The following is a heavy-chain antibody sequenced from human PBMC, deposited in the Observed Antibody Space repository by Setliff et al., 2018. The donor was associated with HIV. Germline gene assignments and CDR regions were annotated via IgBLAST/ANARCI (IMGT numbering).Heavy chain of an antibody. CDR2: INPTGGST. D-gene: IGHD5-12*01. J-gene: IGHJ3*02. V-gene: IGHV1-46*01. Sequence: ASVKVSCKPSGYSFTNHYMHWVRQAPGQGLAWMGVINPTGGSTRNTQKFQGRVAMTRDTSTRTVYMELSSLRSEDTAVYYCASAGAWQRNALDIWGQGTMVTV. CDR3: ASAGAWQRNALDI. CDR1: GYSFTNHY.